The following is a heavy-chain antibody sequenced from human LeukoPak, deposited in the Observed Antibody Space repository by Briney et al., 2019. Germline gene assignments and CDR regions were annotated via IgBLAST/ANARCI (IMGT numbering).Heavy chain of an antibody. J-gene: IGHJ4*02. CDR3: GRGVAATINYLLY. D-gene: IGHD5-12*01. CDR2: ICSSSSYT. CDR1: GFTFSDYY. V-gene: IGHV3-11*06. Sequence: GGSLRLSCAASGFTFSDYYMSWVRQAPGKGLEWDSYICSSSSYTNYADSVKGRFTISRDNAKNTLYLQMNSLRAGDTAVYYCGRGVAATINYLLYWGEGGLVTVS.